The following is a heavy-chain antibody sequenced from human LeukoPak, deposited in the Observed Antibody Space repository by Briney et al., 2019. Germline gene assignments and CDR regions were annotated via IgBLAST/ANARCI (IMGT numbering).Heavy chain of an antibody. V-gene: IGHV4-59*12. CDR1: GGSISSYY. CDR3: ARSVTTISDAFDL. D-gene: IGHD4-17*01. Sequence: SETLSLTCTVSGGSISSYYWSWIRQPPGKGLEWIGYIYHTGSTYYSPSLKSRITISVDRSKNQFSLKLNSVTAADTAVYFCARSVTTISDAFDLWGQGTMVTVSS. CDR2: IYHTGST. J-gene: IGHJ3*01.